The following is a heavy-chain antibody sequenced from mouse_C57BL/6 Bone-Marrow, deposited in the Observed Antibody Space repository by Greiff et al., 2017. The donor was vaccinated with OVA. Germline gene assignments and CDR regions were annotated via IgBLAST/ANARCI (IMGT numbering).Heavy chain of an antibody. CDR3: AREGSYYYPLDY. V-gene: IGHV1-69*01. J-gene: IGHJ4*01. CDR2: IDPSGSYT. D-gene: IGHD1-1*01. Sequence: QVQLQQPGAELVMPGASVKLSCKASGYTFTGYWMHWVKQRPGQGLEWIGRIDPSGSYTNYNQKFKGKSTLTVDKSSSTAYMQLSSLTSEDSAVYYCAREGSYYYPLDYWGQGTSVTVSS. CDR1: GYTFTGYW.